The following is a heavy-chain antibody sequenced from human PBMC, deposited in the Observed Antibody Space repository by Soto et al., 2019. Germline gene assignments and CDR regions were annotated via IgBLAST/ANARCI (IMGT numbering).Heavy chain of an antibody. D-gene: IGHD2-8*02. V-gene: IGHV3-30*03. Sequence: GGSLRLSCAASGFTVSTYGMHCVRQAPGKGLEWVAVISRDGGTKYYADSVKGRFTISRDNSRNTLFLEMNSLRGDDMAVYYCTGEVASGYWGQGTLVTVSS. J-gene: IGHJ4*02. CDR2: ISRDGGTK. CDR3: TGEVASGY. CDR1: GFTVSTYG.